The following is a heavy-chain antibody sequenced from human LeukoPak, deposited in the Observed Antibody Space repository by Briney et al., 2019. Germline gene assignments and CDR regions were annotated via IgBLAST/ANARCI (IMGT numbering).Heavy chain of an antibody. Sequence: GGSLRLSCVVSGMSLWTYGMSWVRQAPGKGLEWVAVISFDGVNTFYADSVKGRFTISRDNSNNTVYLQMNNLRPEDTAVFYCARGQGYESYYYMDVWGKGTTVSVSS. CDR1: GMSLWTYG. CDR3: ARGQGYESYYYMDV. CDR2: ISFDGVNT. J-gene: IGHJ6*03. V-gene: IGHV3-30*03. D-gene: IGHD2-2*01.